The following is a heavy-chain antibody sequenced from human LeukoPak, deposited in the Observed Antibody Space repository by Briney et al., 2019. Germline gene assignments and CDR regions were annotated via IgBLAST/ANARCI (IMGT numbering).Heavy chain of an antibody. CDR3: ASRRGGSMVRGVTLNWFDP. Sequence: SETLSLTCAVSGGSISSINWWSWVRQPPGKGLEWIGDIYHSGSTNYNPSLKSRVTISVDKSKNQFSLKLNSVTAADTAVYYCASRRGGSMVRGVTLNWFDPWGQGTLVTVSS. D-gene: IGHD3-10*01. V-gene: IGHV4-4*02. CDR1: GGSISSINW. CDR2: IYHSGST. J-gene: IGHJ5*02.